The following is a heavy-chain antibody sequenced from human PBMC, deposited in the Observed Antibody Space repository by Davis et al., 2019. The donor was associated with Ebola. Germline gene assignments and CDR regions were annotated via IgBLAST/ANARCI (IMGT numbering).Heavy chain of an antibody. CDR2: ISGSGGST. CDR3: AKDFAPGYSYGYGAY. CDR1: GFTFSNYA. D-gene: IGHD5-18*01. Sequence: GESLKISCAASGFTFSNYAMSWVRQAPGKGLEWVSTISGSGGSTYYIDPVKGRFTISRDNSKNTLYLQMNSLRAEDTAVYYCAKDFAPGYSYGYGAYWGQEALVTVSS. V-gene: IGHV3-23*01. J-gene: IGHJ4*02.